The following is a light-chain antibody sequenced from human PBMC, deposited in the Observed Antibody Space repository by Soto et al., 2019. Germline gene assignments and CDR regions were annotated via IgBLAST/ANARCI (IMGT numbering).Light chain of an antibody. J-gene: IGKJ3*01. CDR3: HQYNHYIT. Sequence: DIQMTQSPSTLSASVGDRVTITCRASKRMKRWLAWYQQKPGKAPKFIIYDASSLESGVSSRFSGSGCGTLFAITLSSMQPVYCAAAYSHQYNHYITSGPRTKVPIK. CDR1: KRMKRW. V-gene: IGKV1-5*01. CDR2: DAS.